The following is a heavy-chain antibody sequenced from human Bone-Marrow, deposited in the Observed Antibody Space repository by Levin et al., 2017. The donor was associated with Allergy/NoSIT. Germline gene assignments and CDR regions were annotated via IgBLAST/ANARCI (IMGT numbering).Heavy chain of an antibody. D-gene: IGHD1-7*01. CDR1: GFTFSSYA. V-gene: IGHV3-30-3*01. CDR3: ARDLSGTSDAFDI. J-gene: IGHJ3*02. CDR2: ISYDGSNK. Sequence: GGSLRLSCAASGFTFSSYAMHWVRQAPGKGLEWVAVISYDGSNKYYADSVKGRFTISRDNSKNTLYLQMNSLRAEDTAVYYCARDLSGTSDAFDIWGQGTMVTVSS.